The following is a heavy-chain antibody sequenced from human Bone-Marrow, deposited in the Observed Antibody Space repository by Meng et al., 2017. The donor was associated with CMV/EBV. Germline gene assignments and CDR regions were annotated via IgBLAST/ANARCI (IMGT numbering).Heavy chain of an antibody. CDR2: INDSGST. CDR3: VRHIIVVPARGYGVDV. CDR1: GHSITSDYF. D-gene: IGHD2-2*01. J-gene: IGHJ6*02. V-gene: IGHV4-38-2*01. Sequence: SETLSLTCRVSGHSITSDYFWGWVRQPPGKGLEWIVINDSGSTYYNPSLKSRVAISVDTSGTQFSLTLTSVTAADTAVYYCVRHIIVVPARGYGVDVWGQGTTVTVSS.